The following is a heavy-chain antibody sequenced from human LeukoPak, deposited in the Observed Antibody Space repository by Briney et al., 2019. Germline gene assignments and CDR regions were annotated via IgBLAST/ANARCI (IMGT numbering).Heavy chain of an antibody. J-gene: IGHJ4*02. CDR2: ISYDGSNK. V-gene: IGHV3-30-3*01. D-gene: IGHD1-26*01. CDR1: GFTFSSYA. CDR3: ARDAALESYYAYFDY. Sequence: GGSLRLSCAASGFTFSSYAMRWVRQAPGKGLEWVAVISYDGSNKYYADSVKGRFTISRDNSKNTLYLQMNSLRAEDTAVYYCARDAALESYYAYFDYWGQGTLVTVSS.